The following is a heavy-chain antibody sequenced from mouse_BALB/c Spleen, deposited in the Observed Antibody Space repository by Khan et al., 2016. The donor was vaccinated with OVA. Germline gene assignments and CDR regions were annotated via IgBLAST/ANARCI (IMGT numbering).Heavy chain of an antibody. CDR1: GFTFSSYG. Sequence: EVELVESGGDLVKPGGSLKLSCAASGFTFSSYGMSWVRQTPDKRLEWVAIISSGGDYTYYPDSVKGRITISRDNAKNTLYLQMSSLKSEDTAMYYCARSLYDGHYEYYAMDYWGQGTSVTVSS. J-gene: IGHJ4*01. CDR3: ARSLYDGHYEYYAMDY. CDR2: ISSGGDYT. V-gene: IGHV5-6*01. D-gene: IGHD2-3*01.